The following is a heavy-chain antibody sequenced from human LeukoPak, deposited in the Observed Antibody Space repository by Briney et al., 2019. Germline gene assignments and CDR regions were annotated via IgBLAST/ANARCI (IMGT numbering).Heavy chain of an antibody. CDR3: ARGSGGSYEVSIYY. CDR1: GYTFTSYD. V-gene: IGHV1-8*01. J-gene: IGHJ4*02. Sequence: GESLKISCKASGYTFTSYDINWVRQATGQGLEWMGWMNPNSGNTGYAQKFQGRVTMTRNTSISTAYMELSSLRSEDTAVYYCARGSGGSYEVSIYYWGQGTLVTVSS. CDR2: MNPNSGNT. D-gene: IGHD1-26*01.